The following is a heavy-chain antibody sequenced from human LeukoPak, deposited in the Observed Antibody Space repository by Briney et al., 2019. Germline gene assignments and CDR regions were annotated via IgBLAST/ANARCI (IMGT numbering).Heavy chain of an antibody. Sequence: SETLSLTCTVSGDSISSSTYNWGWIRQPPGKGLEWIGSISYTETTRYNPSLKSRVTISIDRSRTQFSLKFTSVTAADTAVYYCARTSYCGDDCYTPVDFDFWGQGILVTVSA. CDR2: ISYTETT. CDR3: ARTSYCGDDCYTPVDFDF. J-gene: IGHJ4*02. V-gene: IGHV4-39*01. D-gene: IGHD2-21*02. CDR1: GDSISSSTYN.